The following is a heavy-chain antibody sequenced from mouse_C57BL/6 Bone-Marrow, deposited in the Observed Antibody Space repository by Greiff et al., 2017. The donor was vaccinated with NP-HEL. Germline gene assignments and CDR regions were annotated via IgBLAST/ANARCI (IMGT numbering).Heavy chain of an antibody. CDR2: INPSSGYT. Sequence: QVQLQQSGAELAKPGASVKLSCKASGYTFTSYWMHWVKQRPGQGLEWIGYINPSSGYTKYNQKFKDKATLTADKSTSTAYMQLSSLTYEDSAVYYCATITTVEDFDYWGQGTTLTVSS. V-gene: IGHV1-7*01. D-gene: IGHD1-1*01. CDR3: ATITTVEDFDY. J-gene: IGHJ2*01. CDR1: GYTFTSYW.